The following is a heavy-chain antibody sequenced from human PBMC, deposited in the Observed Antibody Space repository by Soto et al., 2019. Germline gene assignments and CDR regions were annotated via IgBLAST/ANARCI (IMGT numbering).Heavy chain of an antibody. CDR2: IDTAGGDT. Sequence: EVPLVESGGGLVQPGGSLRLSCAASGFTFSGQWIYWVRQAPGKGLEWVSRIDTAGGDTSYADSVKGRFTISTDNAKNTVYLQINGMRAEDTAVYYCATVFDLWGQGPLVTVSS. J-gene: IGHJ4*02. D-gene: IGHD4-17*01. CDR3: ATVFDL. V-gene: IGHV3-74*01. CDR1: GFTFSGQW.